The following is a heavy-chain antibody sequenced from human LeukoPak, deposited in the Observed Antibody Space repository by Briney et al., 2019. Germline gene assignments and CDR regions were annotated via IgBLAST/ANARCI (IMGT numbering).Heavy chain of an antibody. CDR1: GGSFSGYY. V-gene: IGHV4-34*01. CDR3: ARGTVLTGYASFDY. CDR2: INHSGRA. D-gene: IGHD3-16*01. Sequence: SETLSLTCAVYGGSFSGYYWSWIRQPPGKGLEWIGEINHSGRANYSPSLKSRLTLSVDPSMNHFSLRLSSVTAADTAVYYCARGTVLTGYASFDYWGQGALVTVSS. J-gene: IGHJ4*02.